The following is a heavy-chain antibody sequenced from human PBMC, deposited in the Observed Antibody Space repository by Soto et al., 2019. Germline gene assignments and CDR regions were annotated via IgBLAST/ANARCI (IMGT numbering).Heavy chain of an antibody. D-gene: IGHD6-13*01. CDR1: GGSISSSSYY. CDR3: AHRRRDNSNWYGGNFDY. CDR2: IYYSGST. Sequence: PSETLSLTCTVSGGSISSSSYYWGWIRQPPGKGLEWIGSIYYSGSTYYRPSLKSGLTITKDTSKNQVVLTMTNMDPVDTATYYCAHRRRDNSNWYGGNFDYWGQGTLVTVSS. J-gene: IGHJ4*02. V-gene: IGHV4-39*06.